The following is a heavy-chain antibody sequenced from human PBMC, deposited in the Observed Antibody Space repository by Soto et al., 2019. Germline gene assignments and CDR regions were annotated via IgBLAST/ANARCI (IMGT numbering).Heavy chain of an antibody. CDR3: ARDSATYSNYGYYYYYYMDV. J-gene: IGHJ6*03. V-gene: IGHV3-11*01. CDR2: ISSSGSTI. CDR1: GFTFSDYY. Sequence: QVQLVESGGGLVKPGGSLRLSCAASGFTFSDYYMSWIRQAPGKGLEWVSYISSSGSTIYYADSVKGRFTISRDNAKNSLYLQMNSLRAEDTAVYYCARDSATYSNYGYYYYYYMDVWGKGTTVTVSS. D-gene: IGHD4-4*01.